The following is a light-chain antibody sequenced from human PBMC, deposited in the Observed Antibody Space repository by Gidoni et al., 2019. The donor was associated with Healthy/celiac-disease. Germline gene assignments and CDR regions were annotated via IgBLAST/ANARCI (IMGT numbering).Light chain of an antibody. CDR3: QQSYSTPRT. V-gene: IGKV1-39*01. CDR1: QSISSY. CDR2: AAS. J-gene: IGKJ1*01. Sequence: DIQMNQSPSSLSASVGDRVTITCRASQSISSYLNWYQQKPGKAPKLLIYAASSLQSGVPSRFSGSGSGTDFTLTISILQPEDFATYYCQQSYSTPRTFGQGTKVEIK.